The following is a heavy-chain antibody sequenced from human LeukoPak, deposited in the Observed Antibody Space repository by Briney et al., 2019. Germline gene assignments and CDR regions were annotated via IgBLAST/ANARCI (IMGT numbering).Heavy chain of an antibody. CDR1: GGSISSYY. CDR3: AREGYDRSGIDY. Sequence: TSETLSLTCTVSGGSISSYYWSWIRQPPGKGLEWIGYIYYSGSTNYNPSLKSRVTISVDTSKNQFSLKLSSVTAADTAVYYCAREGYDRSGIDYWGQGTLVTVSS. CDR2: IYYSGST. V-gene: IGHV4-59*01. D-gene: IGHD3-22*01. J-gene: IGHJ4*02.